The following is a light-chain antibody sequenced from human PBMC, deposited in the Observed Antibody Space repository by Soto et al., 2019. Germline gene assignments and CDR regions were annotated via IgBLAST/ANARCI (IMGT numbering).Light chain of an antibody. Sequence: AIRMTQSPSSFSASTGDRVTITCRASQGISSYLAWYQQKPVEAPKLLIYAASTFQSGVPSRFSGSGSGTDFTLTISCLQSEEFATYYCQQYYRYTKTLGGGTKVVIK. CDR2: AAS. CDR3: QQYYRYTKT. J-gene: IGKJ4*01. V-gene: IGKV1-8*01. CDR1: QGISSY.